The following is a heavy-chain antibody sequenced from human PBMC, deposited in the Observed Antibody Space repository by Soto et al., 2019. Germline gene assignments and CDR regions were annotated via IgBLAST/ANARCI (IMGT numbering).Heavy chain of an antibody. V-gene: IGHV1-2*02. CDR2: LNPNSGAT. J-gene: IGHJ4*02. CDR1: EYTFTDNY. D-gene: IGHD2-2*01. Sequence: GASVKVSCKTSEYTFTDNYIYWIRQAPRQGLEWMGWLNPNSGATDFAQRFQGRVTLTSDTSISTAYMELNRLTSDDTAVFYCARQSCGSTSCFYDYWGPGTLVTVSS. CDR3: ARQSCGSTSCFYDY.